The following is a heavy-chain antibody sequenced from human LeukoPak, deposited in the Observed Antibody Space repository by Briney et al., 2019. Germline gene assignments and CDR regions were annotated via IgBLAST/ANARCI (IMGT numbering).Heavy chain of an antibody. D-gene: IGHD3-10*01. Sequence: ASVKVSCKASGCTFTSYAMHWVRQAPGQRLEWMGWINAGNGNTKYSQKFQGRVTITRDTSASTAYMELSSLRSEDTAVYYCAREYGSGSELDYWGQGTLVTVSS. V-gene: IGHV1-3*01. CDR3: AREYGSGSELDY. CDR2: INAGNGNT. CDR1: GCTFTSYA. J-gene: IGHJ4*02.